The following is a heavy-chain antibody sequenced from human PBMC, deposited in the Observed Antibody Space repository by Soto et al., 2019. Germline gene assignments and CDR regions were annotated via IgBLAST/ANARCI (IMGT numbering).Heavy chain of an antibody. D-gene: IGHD5-18*01. J-gene: IGHJ4*02. CDR1: GFTFTNYA. CDR3: AKNSREYSYGAIEY. CDR2: ISGGGVSA. V-gene: IGHV3-23*01. Sequence: EVQLLESGGGLVQPGGSLRLSCAASGFTFTNYAMSWVRQAPGKGLEWFPAISGGGVSAYFADAVKGRFTISIDNSKNTLYLQMSSLRAEDTAIYYCAKNSREYSYGAIEYLGQGTLVTVSS.